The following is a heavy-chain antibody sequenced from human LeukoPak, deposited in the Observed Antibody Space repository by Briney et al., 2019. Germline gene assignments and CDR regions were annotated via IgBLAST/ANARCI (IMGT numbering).Heavy chain of an antibody. D-gene: IGHD1-26*01. Sequence: GESLRLSCAASGFTFSGYAMGWVPQAPGKGLEWVSTISASGVDTYFADSVKGRFTISRDNSQNTLYLHINSLRAEDTAVYYCAKDDHSGSYFDYWGQGTLVTVSS. CDR1: GFTFSGYA. CDR3: AKDDHSGSYFDY. CDR2: ISASGVDT. J-gene: IGHJ4*02. V-gene: IGHV3-23*01.